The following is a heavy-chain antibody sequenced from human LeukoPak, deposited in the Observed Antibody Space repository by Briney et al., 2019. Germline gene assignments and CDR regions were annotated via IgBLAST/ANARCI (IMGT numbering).Heavy chain of an antibody. Sequence: SESLSLTCTVSGDSISGHYWSWVRQPPGKGLEWIGYVYSSATTRYNPSLKSRVSISVEMSRSQISLILTSVTAADTAVYYCARTGRYEDSGSQWGQGTLVTV. J-gene: IGHJ4*02. V-gene: IGHV4-59*11. CDR3: ARTGRYEDSGSQ. CDR1: GDSISGHY. CDR2: VYSSATT. D-gene: IGHD3-22*01.